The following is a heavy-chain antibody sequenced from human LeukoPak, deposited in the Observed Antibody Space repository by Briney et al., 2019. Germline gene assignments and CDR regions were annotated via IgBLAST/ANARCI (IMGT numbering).Heavy chain of an antibody. CDR2: ISGSGSST. CDR1: GFTFSSYV. J-gene: IGHJ4*02. V-gene: IGHV3-23*01. D-gene: IGHD6-19*01. Sequence: GGSLRLSCAASGFTFSSYVVSWVRQAPGKGLEWVSAISGSGSSTYYADSVQGRFTISRDNSKNTLYLQMNSLRAEDTAVYYCAKGSAVADINFDYWGQGTLVTVSS. CDR3: AKGSAVADINFDY.